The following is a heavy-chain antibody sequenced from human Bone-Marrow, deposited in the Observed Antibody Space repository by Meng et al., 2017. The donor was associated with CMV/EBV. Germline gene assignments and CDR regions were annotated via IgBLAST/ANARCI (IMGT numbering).Heavy chain of an antibody. CDR3: ARDSGTINFDY. CDR1: GYTFTSYD. Sequence: SVKVSCKASGYTFTSYDINWVRQATGQGLEWMGGIIPIFGTANYAQKFQGRVTITTDESTSTAYMELSRLRSDDTAVYYCARDSGTINFDYWGQGTLVTVSS. CDR2: IIPIFGTA. D-gene: IGHD3-10*01. V-gene: IGHV1-69*05. J-gene: IGHJ4*02.